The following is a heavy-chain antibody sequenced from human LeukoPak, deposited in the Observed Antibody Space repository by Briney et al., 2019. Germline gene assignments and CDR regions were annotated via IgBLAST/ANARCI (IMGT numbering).Heavy chain of an antibody. CDR1: GGTFSSYA. D-gene: IGHD2-15*01. Sequence: ASVKVSCKASGGTFSSYAISWVRQAPGQGLEWMGWINPNSGGTNYAQKFQGRVTMTRDTSISTAYMELSRLRSDDTAVYYCARDRYCSGGSCQQHNKYYYYYYMDVWGKGTTVTVSS. CDR2: INPNSGGT. J-gene: IGHJ6*03. CDR3: ARDRYCSGGSCQQHNKYYYYYYMDV. V-gene: IGHV1-2*02.